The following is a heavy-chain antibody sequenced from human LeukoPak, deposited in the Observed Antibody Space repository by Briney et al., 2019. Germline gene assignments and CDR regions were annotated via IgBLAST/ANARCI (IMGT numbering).Heavy chain of an antibody. CDR1: GFTFSTHW. CDR3: ASGYLDDFWSGHF. D-gene: IGHD3-3*01. Sequence: GGSLRLSCVASGFTFSTHWMSWVRQVPGKGLEWVANIKEDGSAKYYVDSVKGRFTISRDNAKKSLYLQMDSLRAEDSAVYYCASGYLDDFWSGHFWGQGTQVTVSS. V-gene: IGHV3-7*01. CDR2: IKEDGSAK. J-gene: IGHJ4*02.